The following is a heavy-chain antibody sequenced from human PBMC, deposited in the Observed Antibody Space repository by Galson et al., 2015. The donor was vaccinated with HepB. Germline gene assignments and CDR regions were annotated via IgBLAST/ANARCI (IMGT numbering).Heavy chain of an antibody. J-gene: IGHJ4*02. V-gene: IGHV3-30-3*01. CDR2: ISYDGSNK. CDR1: GFTFSSNA. CDR3: ARPSNDFWSGPYYFDY. Sequence: SLRLSCAASGFTFSSNAMHWVRQAPGKGLEWVAVISYDGSNKYYADSVKGRFTISRDNSKNTLYLQMNSLRAEDTAVYYCARPSNDFWSGPYYFDYWGQGTLVTVSS. D-gene: IGHD3-3*01.